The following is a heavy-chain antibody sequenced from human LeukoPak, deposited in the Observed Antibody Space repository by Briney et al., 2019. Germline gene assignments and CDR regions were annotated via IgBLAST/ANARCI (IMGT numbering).Heavy chain of an antibody. CDR1: GFTFSSYA. CDR3: AKDTARAYYYDSSGYYF. Sequence: GGSLRLSCAASGFTFSSYAMSWVRQAPGKGLEWVSAISGSGGSTYYADSVKGRFTISRDNSKNTLYLQMNSLRAEDTAVYYCAKDTARAYYYDSSGYYFWGQGTLVTVSS. D-gene: IGHD3-22*01. J-gene: IGHJ4*02. V-gene: IGHV3-23*01. CDR2: ISGSGGST.